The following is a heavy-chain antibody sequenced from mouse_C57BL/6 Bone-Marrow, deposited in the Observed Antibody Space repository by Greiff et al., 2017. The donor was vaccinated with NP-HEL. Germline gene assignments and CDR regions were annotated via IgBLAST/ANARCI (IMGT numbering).Heavy chain of an antibody. CDR3: ARESSYGSSPLFDY. CDR2: IDPSDSYT. D-gene: IGHD1-1*01. J-gene: IGHJ2*01. V-gene: IGHV1-50*01. CDR1: GYTFTSYW. Sequence: QVQLQQPGAELVKPGASVKLSCKASGYTFTSYWMQWVKQRPGQGLEWIGEIDPSDSYTNYNQKFKGKATLTVDTSSSTAYMQLSSLTSEDSAVYYCARESSYGSSPLFDYWGQGTTLTVSS.